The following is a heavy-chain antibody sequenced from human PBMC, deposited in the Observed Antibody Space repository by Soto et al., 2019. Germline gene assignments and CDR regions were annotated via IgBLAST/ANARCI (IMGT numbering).Heavy chain of an antibody. V-gene: IGHV1-69*08. CDR2: IIPVLGAT. CDR1: GGTFTRYS. J-gene: IGHJ5*02. D-gene: IGHD1-1*01. CDR3: ATSTAGTNPWFEP. Sequence: QVQLVQSGAEVRKPGSSVKVSCKASGGTFTRYSINWVRQAPGQGLEWMGRIIPVLGATDYAQRFQGRVTLTADKATSTAYMEMSSLTSDDTAVYYCATSTAGTNPWFEPWGKGTLVAVSS.